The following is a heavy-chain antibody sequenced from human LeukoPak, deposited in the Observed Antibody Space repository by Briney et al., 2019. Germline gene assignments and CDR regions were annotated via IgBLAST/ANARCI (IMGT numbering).Heavy chain of an antibody. D-gene: IGHD6-13*01. Sequence: SVKVSCKASGGTFSSYAISWVRQAPGQGLEWMGGIIPIFGTANYARKFQGRVTITADKSTSTAYMELSSLRSEDTAVYYCARTPSFQAAASPFDYWGQGTLVTVSS. CDR2: IIPIFGTA. J-gene: IGHJ4*02. V-gene: IGHV1-69*06. CDR3: ARTPSFQAAASPFDY. CDR1: GGTFSSYA.